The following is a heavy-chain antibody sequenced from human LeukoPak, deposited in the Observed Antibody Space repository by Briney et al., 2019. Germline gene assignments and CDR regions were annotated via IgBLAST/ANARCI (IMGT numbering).Heavy chain of an antibody. Sequence: GGSLRLSCAASGFTVSSNYMSWVRRAPGKGLEWVSVIYSGGSTYYADSVKGRFTISRDNSKNTLYLQMNSLRAEDTAVYYCARDLRVIDYYYGMDVWGQGTTVTVSS. J-gene: IGHJ6*02. CDR1: GFTVSSNY. CDR3: ARDLRVIDYYYGMDV. D-gene: IGHD2-21*01. CDR2: IYSGGST. V-gene: IGHV3-66*01.